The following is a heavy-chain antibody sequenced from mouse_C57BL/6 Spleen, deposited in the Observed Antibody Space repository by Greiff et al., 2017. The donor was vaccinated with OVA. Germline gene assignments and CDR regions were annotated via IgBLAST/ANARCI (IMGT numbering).Heavy chain of an antibody. Sequence: QVQLKESGAELVRPGASVKMSCKASGYTFTTYPIEWMKQNHGKSLEWIGNFHPYNDDTKYNEKFKGKATLTVEKSSSTVYLELSRLTSDYSAVYYCARSYYYGSYFDYWGQGTTLTVSS. CDR1: GYTFTTYP. V-gene: IGHV1-47*01. J-gene: IGHJ2*01. CDR2: FHPYNDDT. CDR3: ARSYYYGSYFDY. D-gene: IGHD1-1*01.